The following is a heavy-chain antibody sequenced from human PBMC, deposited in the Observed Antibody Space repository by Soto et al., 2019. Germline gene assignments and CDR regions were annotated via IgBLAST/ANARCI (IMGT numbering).Heavy chain of an antibody. CDR3: ARLRDSGSYRGKYYFDY. D-gene: IGHD1-26*01. CDR2: IYYSGST. V-gene: IGHV4-39*01. J-gene: IGHJ4*02. CDR1: GGSISSSSYY. Sequence: SETLSLTCTVSGGSISSSSYYWGWIRQPPGKGLEWIGSIYYSGSTYYNPSLKSRVTISVDTSKNQFSLKLSSVTAADTAVYYCARLRDSGSYRGKYYFDYWGQGTLVTVSS.